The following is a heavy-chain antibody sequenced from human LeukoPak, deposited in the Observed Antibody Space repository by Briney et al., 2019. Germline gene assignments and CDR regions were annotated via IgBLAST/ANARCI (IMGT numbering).Heavy chain of an antibody. CDR2: SGVSGHSTYHDST. V-gene: IGHV3-23*01. Sequence: GRSLRLSCAASGFTFSSYAMSWVRQAPGKGLEWVSTSGVSGHSTYHDSTYYVESVKGRFTISRDNFKNTLYLQMNILRAEDTAIYYCAKEEALYNYGPTYYFDSWGQGTLVTVSS. CDR1: GFTFSSYA. D-gene: IGHD5-18*01. J-gene: IGHJ4*02. CDR3: AKEEALYNYGPTYYFDS.